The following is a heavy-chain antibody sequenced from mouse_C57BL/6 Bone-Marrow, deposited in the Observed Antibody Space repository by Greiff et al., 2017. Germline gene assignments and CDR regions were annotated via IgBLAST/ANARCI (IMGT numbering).Heavy chain of an antibody. Sequence: QVQLQQSGAELVRPGTSVKVSCKASGYAFTNYWIAWVQQRPGQGLEWIGVINPGSGGTNYTEQFKGKATLTADKSSSTAYMQLSSLTSEDYAVYFWAKSARYGDYWFAYWGQGTLVTVSA. CDR3: AKSARYGDYWFAY. J-gene: IGHJ3*01. CDR1: GYAFTNYW. CDR2: INPGSGGT. V-gene: IGHV1-54*01. D-gene: IGHD2-13*01.